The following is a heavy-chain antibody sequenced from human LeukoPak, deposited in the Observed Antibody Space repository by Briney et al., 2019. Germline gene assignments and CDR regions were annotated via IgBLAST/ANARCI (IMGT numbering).Heavy chain of an antibody. V-gene: IGHV4-34*01. D-gene: IGHD3-16*02. CDR2: INHSGST. CDR1: GGSFSGYY. J-gene: IGHJ4*02. CDR3: ARTLWGSYRPLDY. Sequence: PSETLSLTCAVYGGSFSGYYWSWIRQPPGKGLEWIGEINHSGSTNYNPSLKSRVTISVDTSKNRFSLKLSSVTAADTAVYYCARTLWGSYRPLDYWGQGTLVTVS.